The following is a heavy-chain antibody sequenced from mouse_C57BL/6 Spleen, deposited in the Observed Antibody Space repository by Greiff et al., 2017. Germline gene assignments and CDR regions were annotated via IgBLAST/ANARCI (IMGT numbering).Heavy chain of an antibody. D-gene: IGHD2-3*01. CDR1: GYTFTSYW. CDR3: ARRGGYDGFDLAY. J-gene: IGHJ3*01. V-gene: IGHV1-52*01. Sequence: QVQLQQPGAELVRPGSSVKLSCKASGYTFTSYWMPWVKQRPIQGLEWIGNIDPSDSETHYNQKFKDKATLTVDKSSSTAYMQLSSLTSEDSAVYYCARRGGYDGFDLAYWGQGTLVTVSA. CDR2: IDPSDSET.